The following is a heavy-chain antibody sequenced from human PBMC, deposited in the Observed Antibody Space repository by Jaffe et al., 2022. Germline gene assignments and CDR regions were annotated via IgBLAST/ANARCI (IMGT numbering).Heavy chain of an antibody. CDR1: GFTFSGHW. CDR2: INREGSEK. V-gene: IGHV3-7*05. J-gene: IGHJ4*02. CDR3: VRDGESGYNDFDY. Sequence: DVQLVESGGDLVQFGGSLRLSCSASGFTFSGHWMTWVRQAPGKGLEFVANINREGSEKYYVDSVKGRFTISRDNAENSLYLQMNSLRAEDTALYYCVRDGESGYNDFDYWGQGTLVTVSS. D-gene: IGHD5-12*01.